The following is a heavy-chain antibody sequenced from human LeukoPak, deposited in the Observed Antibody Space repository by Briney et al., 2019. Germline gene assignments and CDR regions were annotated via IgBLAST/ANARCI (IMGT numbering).Heavy chain of an antibody. J-gene: IGHJ4*02. Sequence: ASVKVSCKASGYTFTVYYMHWVRQAPGQGLEWMGWINPNSGGTNYAQKFQGRVTMTRDTSISTAYMELSRLRSDDTAVYYCARFPTPYCTNGVCYSEFDYWGQGTLVTLSS. V-gene: IGHV1-2*02. D-gene: IGHD2-8*01. CDR3: ARFPTPYCTNGVCYSEFDY. CDR1: GYTFTVYY. CDR2: INPNSGGT.